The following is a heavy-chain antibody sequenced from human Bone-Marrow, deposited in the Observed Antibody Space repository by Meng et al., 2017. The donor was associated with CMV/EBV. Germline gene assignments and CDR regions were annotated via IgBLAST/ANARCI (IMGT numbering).Heavy chain of an antibody. V-gene: IGHV1-2*02. CDR2: INPNSGGT. CDR1: GYTFTGYY. CDR3: ARDPEGSGYSNWFDP. Sequence: ASVKVSCKASGYTFTGYYMHWVRQAPGQGLEWMGWINPNSGGTNYAQKFQGRVTMTRDTSISTAYMELSRLRSEDTAVYYCARDPEGSGYSNWFDPWGQGTLVTVSS. J-gene: IGHJ5*02. D-gene: IGHD3-22*01.